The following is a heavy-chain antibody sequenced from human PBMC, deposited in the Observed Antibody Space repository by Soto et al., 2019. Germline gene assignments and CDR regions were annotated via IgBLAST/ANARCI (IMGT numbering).Heavy chain of an antibody. D-gene: IGHD6-6*01. Sequence: ASETLSLTCTVSGGYISSGGYYWSWIRQHPGKGLEWIGYIYYSGSTYYNPSLKSRVTISVDTSKNQFSLKLSSVTAADTAVYYCARDRGSSAQYYYYYGMDVWGQGTTVTVSS. V-gene: IGHV4-31*03. CDR3: ARDRGSSAQYYYYYGMDV. J-gene: IGHJ6*02. CDR2: IYYSGST. CDR1: GGYISSGGYY.